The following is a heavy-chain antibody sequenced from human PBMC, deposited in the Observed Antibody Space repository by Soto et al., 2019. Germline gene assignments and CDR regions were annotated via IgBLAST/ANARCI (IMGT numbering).Heavy chain of an antibody. J-gene: IGHJ5*02. CDR1: GFTFGDYA. CDR2: IRSKAYGGTT. CDR3: TRDFPIVVVVAATRTRVGNWFDP. D-gene: IGHD2-15*01. V-gene: IGHV3-49*03. Sequence: GGSLRLSCTASGFTFGDYAMSWFRQAPGKGLEWVGFIRSKAYGGTTEYAASVKGRFTISRDDSKSIAYLQMNSLKTEDTAVYYCTRDFPIVVVVAATRTRVGNWFDPWGQGTLVTVSS.